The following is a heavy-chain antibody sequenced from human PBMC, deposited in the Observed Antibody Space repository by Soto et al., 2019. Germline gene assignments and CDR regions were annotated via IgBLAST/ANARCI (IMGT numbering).Heavy chain of an antibody. J-gene: IGHJ6*02. CDR3: AKPRITMVRVGKNYFYGMDG. V-gene: IGHV3-30*18. CDR2: ISYDGSNK. Sequence: QVQLVESGGGVVQPGRSLRLSCAASGFTFSSYGMHWVRQAPGKGLEWVAVISYDGSNKYYADSVKGRFTISRDNSKNTLYLQMNSLRAEDTAVYYCAKPRITMVRVGKNYFYGMDGWGQGTTGTVSS. D-gene: IGHD3-10*01. CDR1: GFTFSSYG.